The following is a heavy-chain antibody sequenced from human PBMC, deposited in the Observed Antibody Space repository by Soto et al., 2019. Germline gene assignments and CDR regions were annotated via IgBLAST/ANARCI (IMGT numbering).Heavy chain of an antibody. CDR1: GFTFSDYY. Sequence: GGSLILSCAVSGFTFSDYYMTGSRQAPGKGLEWVSYISSSTSHTNYADSVKGRFTISRDNAKNSLFLQMNSLRAEDTAVYYCARGRGAAADYFDFWGQGTLVTVSS. J-gene: IGHJ4*02. V-gene: IGHV3-11*05. D-gene: IGHD6-13*01. CDR2: ISSSTSHT. CDR3: ARGRGAAADYFDF.